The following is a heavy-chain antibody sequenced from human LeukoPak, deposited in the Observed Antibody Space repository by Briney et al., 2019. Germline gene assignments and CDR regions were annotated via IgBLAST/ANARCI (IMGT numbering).Heavy chain of an antibody. CDR3: ARVDGSCSGGSCPSGNWFDP. Sequence: PSQTLSLTCTVSGYSISSGYYGGWSRQPPGKGLEWIGGIYHSGSTYYNPSLTSRVTISVDTSKNQFSLKLSSVTAADTAVYYCARVDGSCSGGSCPSGNWFDPWGQGTLVTVSS. V-gene: IGHV4-38-2*02. J-gene: IGHJ5*02. D-gene: IGHD2-15*01. CDR2: IYHSGST. CDR1: GYSISSGYY.